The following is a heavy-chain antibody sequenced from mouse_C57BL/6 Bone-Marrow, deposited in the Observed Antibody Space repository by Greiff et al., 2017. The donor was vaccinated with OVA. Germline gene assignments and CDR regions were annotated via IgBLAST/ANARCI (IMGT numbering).Heavy chain of an antibody. D-gene: IGHD1-1*01. CDR1: GYTFTSYW. J-gene: IGHJ2*01. CDR2: IDPSDSET. CDR3: ARSGYYGSMGDY. V-gene: IGHV1-52*01. Sequence: QVQLKQPGAELVRPGSSVKLSCKASGYTFTSYWMHWVKQRPIQGLEWIGNIDPSDSETHYNQKFKDKATLTVDKSSSTAYMQLSSLTSEDSAVYYCARSGYYGSMGDYWGQGTTLTVSS.